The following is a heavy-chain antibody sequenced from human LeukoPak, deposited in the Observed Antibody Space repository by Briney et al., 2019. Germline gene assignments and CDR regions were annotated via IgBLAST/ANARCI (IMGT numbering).Heavy chain of an antibody. D-gene: IGHD3-10*01. CDR3: ARHAVLLWFGEYNWFDP. Sequence: PSETLSLTCTVSGDSISSSSYYWGWIRQPPGKGLEWIGSIYYSGSTYYNPSLKSRVTISVDKSKNQFSLKLSSVTAADTAVYYCARHAVLLWFGEYNWFDPWGQGTLVTVSS. J-gene: IGHJ5*02. CDR2: IYYSGST. V-gene: IGHV4-39*01. CDR1: GDSISSSSYY.